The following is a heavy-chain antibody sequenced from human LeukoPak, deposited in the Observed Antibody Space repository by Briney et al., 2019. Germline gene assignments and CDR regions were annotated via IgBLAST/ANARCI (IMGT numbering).Heavy chain of an antibody. CDR3: ARAYYSGSYWTSSSQQLDY. D-gene: IGHD1-26*01. J-gene: IGHJ4*02. CDR1: GYTFTSYD. CDR2: MNPNSGNT. Sequence: ASVKVSCEASGYTFTSYDINWVRQATGQGLEWMGWMNPNSGNTGYAQKFQGRVTMTRNTSISTAYMELSSLRSEDTAVYYCARAYYSGSYWTSSSQQLDYWGQGTLVTVSS. V-gene: IGHV1-8*01.